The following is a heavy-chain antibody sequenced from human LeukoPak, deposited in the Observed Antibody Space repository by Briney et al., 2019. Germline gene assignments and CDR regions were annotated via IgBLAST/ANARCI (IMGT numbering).Heavy chain of an antibody. D-gene: IGHD2-21*02. CDR3: ARGNYYCGGDCYTAEYFQH. V-gene: IGHV3-21*01. Sequence: GGSLRLSCAASGFTFINYSMNWVRQAPGKGLEWVSSISGSSTYIYYADSLKGRFTISRDNAKNSLYLQMNSLRAEDTAVYYCARGNYYCGGDCYTAEYFQHWGQGTLVTVSS. CDR1: GFTFINYS. CDR2: ISGSSTYI. J-gene: IGHJ1*01.